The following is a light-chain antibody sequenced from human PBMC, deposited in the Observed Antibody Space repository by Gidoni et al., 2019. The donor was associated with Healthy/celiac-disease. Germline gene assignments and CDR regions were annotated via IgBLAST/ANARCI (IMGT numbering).Light chain of an antibody. V-gene: IGKV3-15*01. CDR3: QQYNNWPQWT. CDR2: CAS. CDR1: QSVSSN. Sequence: EIVMTQPPATLSVSPGERATLSCRARQSVSSNLAWYQQKPGQAPRLLILCASTRATGIPARFSGSGSGTEFTLTISSLQSEDFAVYYCQQYNNWPQWTFGQGTKVEIK. J-gene: IGKJ1*01.